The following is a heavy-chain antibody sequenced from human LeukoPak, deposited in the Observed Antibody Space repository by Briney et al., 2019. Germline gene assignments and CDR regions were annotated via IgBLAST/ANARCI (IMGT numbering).Heavy chain of an antibody. J-gene: IGHJ3*02. Sequence: PGGSLRLSCAASGFTFSSYAMSWVRQAPGKGLEWVSAISGSGGSTYYADSVKGRFTISRDNSKNTLYLQMNSLGAEDTAVYYCAKDQAHYYDSSGDAFDIWGQGTMVTVSS. D-gene: IGHD3-22*01. CDR1: GFTFSSYA. CDR2: ISGSGGST. V-gene: IGHV3-23*01. CDR3: AKDQAHYYDSSGDAFDI.